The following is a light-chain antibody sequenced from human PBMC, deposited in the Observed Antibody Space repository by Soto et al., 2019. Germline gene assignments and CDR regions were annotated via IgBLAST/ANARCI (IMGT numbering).Light chain of an antibody. CDR2: DVS. Sequence: QSALTQPASVSGSPGQSITISCTGTSSDVGGYIYVSWYQQHPGKAPKLMIYDVSNRPSGISNRFSGSKSGNTASLTISGLQADDEAAYYCSSYTSSSTYVVFGGGTQLTVL. J-gene: IGLJ2*01. CDR1: SSDVGGYIY. CDR3: SSYTSSSTYVV. V-gene: IGLV2-14*01.